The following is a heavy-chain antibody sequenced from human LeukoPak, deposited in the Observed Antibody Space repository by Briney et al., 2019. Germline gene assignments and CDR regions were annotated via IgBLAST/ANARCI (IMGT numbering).Heavy chain of an antibody. CDR3: AKDQSYYDFWSGYLMTGMDV. CDR2: ISGRGGST. V-gene: IGHV3-23*01. Sequence: PGGSLRLSCAASGFTFSSYAMSWVRQAPGKGLEWVSAISGRGGSTYYADSVKGRFTISRDNSKNTLYLQMNSLRAEDTAVYYCAKDQSYYDFWSGYLMTGMDVWGQGTTVTVSS. CDR1: GFTFSSYA. J-gene: IGHJ6*02. D-gene: IGHD3-3*01.